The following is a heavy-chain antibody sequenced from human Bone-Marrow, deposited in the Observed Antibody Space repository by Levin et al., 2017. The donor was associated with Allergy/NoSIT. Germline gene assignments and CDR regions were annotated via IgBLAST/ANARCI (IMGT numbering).Heavy chain of an antibody. CDR2: INQDGSEK. CDR1: GFNFGTYW. J-gene: IGHJ1*01. V-gene: IGHV3-7*01. CDR3: ARSGYSTAWHGGY. Sequence: GGSLRLSCAASGFNFGTYWMSWARQAPGKGLEWVANINQDGSEKYYVDSVKGRLSISRDNAKNSLYLQMNSLTPEDTAVYYCARSGYSTAWHGGYWGQGTLVTVSS. D-gene: IGHD2-2*01.